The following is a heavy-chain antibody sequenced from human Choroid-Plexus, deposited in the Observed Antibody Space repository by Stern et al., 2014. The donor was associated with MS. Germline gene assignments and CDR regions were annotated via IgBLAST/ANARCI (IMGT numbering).Heavy chain of an antibody. Sequence: QLVQSGAEVKKPGASVKVSCKTSGYIFTGYYIHWVRQAPGQGLEWMAWINPNTGGTKYAQKFQGRVTMSRDTSISTAYVELSSLTSDDTAVYYCARDQRGVTIFGVVTDYYYLGMDVWGQGTTVTVSS. V-gene: IGHV1-2*02. D-gene: IGHD3-3*01. J-gene: IGHJ6*02. CDR1: GYIFTGYY. CDR2: INPNTGGT. CDR3: ARDQRGVTIFGVVTDYYYLGMDV.